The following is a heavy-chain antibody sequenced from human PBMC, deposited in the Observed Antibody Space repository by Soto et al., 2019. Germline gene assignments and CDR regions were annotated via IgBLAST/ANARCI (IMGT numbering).Heavy chain of an antibody. V-gene: IGHV3-7*05. CDR2: IKQDGSEK. CDR3: ARDGWSFDI. CDR1: GFTFSSYG. D-gene: IGHD2-2*03. J-gene: IGHJ3*02. Sequence: GGSLRLSCAASGFTFSSYGMHWVRQAPGKGLEWVANIKQDGSEKYYVDSVKGRFTISRDNAKNSLYLQMNSLRAEDTAVYYYARDGWSFDIWGQGTMVTVSS.